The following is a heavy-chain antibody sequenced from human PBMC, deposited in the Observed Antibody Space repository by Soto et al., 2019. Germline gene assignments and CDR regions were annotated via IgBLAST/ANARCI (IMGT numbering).Heavy chain of an antibody. V-gene: IGHV4-59*01. CDR3: AREGGGYRFDY. CDR2: IFYSGHL. D-gene: IGHD1-26*01. J-gene: IGHJ4*02. Sequence: SETISQKCAVASTSIGTYYWSWIRQPPGKGLEWIGYIFYSGHLKYNPSLKSRLTISVDPPKNQISLRLTSVTASDTAGYYWAREGGGYRFDYWGQGALVTVSS. CDR1: STSIGTYY.